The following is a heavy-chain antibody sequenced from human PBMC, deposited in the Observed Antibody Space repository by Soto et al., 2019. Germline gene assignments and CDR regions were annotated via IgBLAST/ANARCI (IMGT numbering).Heavy chain of an antibody. J-gene: IGHJ6*03. CDR3: ARVAQLTMVRGVIRGYYYYMDV. D-gene: IGHD3-10*01. Sequence: SETLSLTCAVYGGSFSGYYWSWIRQPPGKGLEWIGEINHSGSTNYNPSLKSRVTISVDTSKNQFSLKLSSVTAADTAVYYCARVAQLTMVRGVIRGYYYYMDVWGKGTTVTVSS. CDR2: INHSGST. V-gene: IGHV4-34*01. CDR1: GGSFSGYY.